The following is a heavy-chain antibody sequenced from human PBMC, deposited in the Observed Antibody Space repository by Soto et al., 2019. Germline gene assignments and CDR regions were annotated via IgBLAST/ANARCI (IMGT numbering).Heavy chain of an antibody. CDR3: ERGDTPMITGMDSLDI. Sequence: GSLILSCAASGFTFRRYCMNWVLQAPVKVLEWVANIKQDGTEKNYVDAVKDRFTISRDNARNYLYLQMDSLRAEDTAVYFCERGDTPMITGMDSLDIWGQETMVSVPS. D-gene: IGHD5-18*01. V-gene: IGHV3-7*01. CDR1: GFTFRRYC. CDR2: IKQDGTEK. J-gene: IGHJ3*02.